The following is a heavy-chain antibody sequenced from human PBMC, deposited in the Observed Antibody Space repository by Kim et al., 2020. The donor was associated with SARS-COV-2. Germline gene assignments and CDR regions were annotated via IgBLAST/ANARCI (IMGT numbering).Heavy chain of an antibody. J-gene: IGHJ4*02. V-gene: IGHV3-11*06. Sequence: YADSVKGRFTISRDNAKNSLYLQMNSLRAEDTAVYYCARAGYSGSYSFDYWGQGTLVTVSS. CDR3: ARAGYSGSYSFDY. D-gene: IGHD1-26*01.